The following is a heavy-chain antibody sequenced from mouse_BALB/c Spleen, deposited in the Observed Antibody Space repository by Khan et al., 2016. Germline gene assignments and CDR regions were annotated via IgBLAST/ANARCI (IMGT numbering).Heavy chain of an antibody. CDR3: ARYDYDMVYFAY. Sequence: EVQLQESGPGLVKPSQSLSLTCTVTGYSITSDYAWNWIRQFPGNNLEWMGYISCSGSTSYNPSLKSRITITRDTSKQPFFLQLNSVTTEDTATYYCARYDYDMVYFAYLVQGTSLTVSS. J-gene: IGHJ2*02. V-gene: IGHV3-2*02. CDR1: GYSITSDYA. CDR2: ISCSGST. D-gene: IGHD2-4*01.